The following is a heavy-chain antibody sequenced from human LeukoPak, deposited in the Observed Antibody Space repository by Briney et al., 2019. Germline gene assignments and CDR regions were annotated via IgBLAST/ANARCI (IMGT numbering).Heavy chain of an antibody. CDR3: ARGDYGDYVDY. J-gene: IGHJ4*02. CDR2: IYYSGST. CDR1: GGSISSYY. V-gene: IGHV4-59*01. D-gene: IGHD4-17*01. Sequence: SETLSLTCTVSGGSISSYYWSWLRQPPGKGLEWIGYIYYSGSTNYNPPLKSRVTISVDTSKNQFSLKLSSVTAADTAVYYCARGDYGDYVDYWGQGTLVTVSS.